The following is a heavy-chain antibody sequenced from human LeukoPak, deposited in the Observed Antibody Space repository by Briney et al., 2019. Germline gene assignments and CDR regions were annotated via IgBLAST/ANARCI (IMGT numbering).Heavy chain of an antibody. CDR1: GFTVSSNY. Sequence: GGSLRLSCAASGFTVSSNYMSWVRQAPGKGLEWVANIKQDGSEKYYVDSVKGRFTISRDNAKNSLYLQMNSLRAEDTAVYYCARHTSIAARRGAFDIWGQGTMVTVSS. J-gene: IGHJ3*02. CDR3: ARHTSIAARRGAFDI. CDR2: IKQDGSEK. V-gene: IGHV3-7*01. D-gene: IGHD6-6*01.